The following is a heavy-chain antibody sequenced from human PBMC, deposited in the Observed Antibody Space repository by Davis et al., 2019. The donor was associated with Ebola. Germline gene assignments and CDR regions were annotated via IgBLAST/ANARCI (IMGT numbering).Heavy chain of an antibody. Sequence: MPSETLSLTCTVSGGSISSYYWSWIRQPPGKGLEWIGYIYYSGSTNYNPPLKSRVTISVDTSKNQFSLKLSSVTAADTAVYYCARLSGSYSSYFDYWGQGTLVTVSS. D-gene: IGHD1-26*01. V-gene: IGHV4-59*01. CDR3: ARLSGSYSSYFDY. J-gene: IGHJ4*02. CDR1: GGSISSYY. CDR2: IYYSGST.